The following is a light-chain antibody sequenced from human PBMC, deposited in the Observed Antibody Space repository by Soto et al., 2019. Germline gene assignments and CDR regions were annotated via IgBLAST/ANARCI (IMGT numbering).Light chain of an antibody. CDR3: QQYIKWPIT. CDR2: DAS. J-gene: IGKJ5*01. Sequence: EIVLTQSPGTLSLSPGERATLSCRASQSVNSNSLAWYQQKPGQAPRLLITDASTRATGIPARFSGSGSGTEFTLTVSSLQSEDFAVYYCQQYIKWPITFGQGTRLEIK. CDR1: QSVNSN. V-gene: IGKV3-15*01.